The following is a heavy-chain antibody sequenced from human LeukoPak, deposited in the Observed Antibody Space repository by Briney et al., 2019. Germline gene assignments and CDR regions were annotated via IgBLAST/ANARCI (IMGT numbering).Heavy chain of an antibody. V-gene: IGHV3-7*03. D-gene: IGHD6-13*01. J-gene: IGHJ4*02. Sequence: GGSLRLSCAASGFPLNAYWMTWVRQAPGKGLEWVANIRQDGDTKYYVDSVKGRFTISRDNAMNSLYLQMNSLRAEDTAIYYCARSLPYGTTWYGRSDFWGQGTLVTVSS. CDR3: ARSLPYGTTWYGRSDF. CDR2: IRQDGDTK. CDR1: GFPLNAYW.